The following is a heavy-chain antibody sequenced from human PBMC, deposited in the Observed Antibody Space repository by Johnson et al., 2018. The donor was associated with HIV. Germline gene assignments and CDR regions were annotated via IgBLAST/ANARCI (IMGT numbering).Heavy chain of an antibody. J-gene: IGHJ3*02. CDR3: VRDDGISGDALDS. D-gene: IGHD3-10*01. V-gene: IGHV3-11*04. CDR2: ISSSGNTI. Sequence: QVQLVESGGGLVQPGGSLRLSCAASGFTFSEYYMSWVRQSPGKGLEWVSYISSSGNTIYYADSVKGRFTISRDNAKNSVDLQMNSLRVDDTAVYYCVRDDGISGDALDSWGQGTVVTVSS. CDR1: GFTFSEYY.